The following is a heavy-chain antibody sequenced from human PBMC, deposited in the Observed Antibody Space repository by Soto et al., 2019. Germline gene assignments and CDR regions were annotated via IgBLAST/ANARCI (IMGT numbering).Heavy chain of an antibody. V-gene: IGHV4-31*03. J-gene: IGHJ5*02. CDR2: IYYSGST. CDR1: GGSISSGGYY. D-gene: IGHD3-10*01. Sequence: QVQLQESGPGLVKPSQTLSLTCTVSGGSISSGGYYWSWIRQHPGKGLEWIGYIYYSGSTYYNPSRKSRVTTSVDTSKNQFSLKLSSVTAADTAVYYCAATVRGAYNWFDPWGQGTLVTVSS. CDR3: AATVRGAYNWFDP.